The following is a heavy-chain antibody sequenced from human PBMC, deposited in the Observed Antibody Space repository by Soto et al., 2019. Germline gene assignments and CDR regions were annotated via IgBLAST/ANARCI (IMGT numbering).Heavy chain of an antibody. V-gene: IGHV3-73*02. Sequence: EVRLVESGGGLVRPGGSLTLSCSASGFTFSGSAMHWVRQASGKGLEWVGQIRSKPNNYATEYAASVNGRFTISRDDSSNTAFLQMNSLKTEDTAVYYCSRPGWYGDYGWGQGTLVTVSS. CDR1: GFTFSGSA. D-gene: IGHD4-17*01. CDR2: IRSKPNNYAT. J-gene: IGHJ4*02. CDR3: SRPGWYGDYG.